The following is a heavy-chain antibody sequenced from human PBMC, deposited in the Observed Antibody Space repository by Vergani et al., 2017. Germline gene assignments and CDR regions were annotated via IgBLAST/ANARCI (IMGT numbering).Heavy chain of an antibody. CDR3: ARHGSSGSYYKEGMDV. J-gene: IGHJ6*02. V-gene: IGHV5-51*01. Sequence: EVQLVQSGAEVKKPGESLKISCQISGYSFTNYWIGWVRQMPGKGLEWMGIIHPADSDTRYSPSFQGQVTISADKSISTAYLQWSSRKASDTAMYYCARHGSSGSYYKEGMDVWGQGTTVTVSS. CDR1: GYSFTNYW. D-gene: IGHD3-10*01. CDR2: IHPADSDT.